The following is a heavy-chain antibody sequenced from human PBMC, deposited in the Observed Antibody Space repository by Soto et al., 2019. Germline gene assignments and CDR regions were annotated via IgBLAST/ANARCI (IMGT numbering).Heavy chain of an antibody. CDR3: ARDYYDSSGYYPYYFDY. CDR1: GFTVSSNY. V-gene: IGHV3-66*01. J-gene: IGHJ4*02. D-gene: IGHD3-22*01. Sequence: HPGGSLRLSFAASGFTVSSNYMSWVRQAPGKGLEWVSVIYSGGSTYYADSVKGRFTISRDNSKNTLYLQMNSLRAEDTAVYYCARDYYDSSGYYPYYFDYWGQGT. CDR2: IYSGGST.